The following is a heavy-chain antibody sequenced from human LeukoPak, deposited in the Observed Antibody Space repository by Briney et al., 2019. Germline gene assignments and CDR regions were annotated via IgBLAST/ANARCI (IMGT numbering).Heavy chain of an antibody. J-gene: IGHJ4*02. CDR1: GFTFSSYA. V-gene: IGHV3-30-3*01. Sequence: GSLRLSCAASGFTFSSYAMHWARQAPGKGLEWVAVISYDGSNKYYADSVKGRFTISRDNSKNTLYLQMNSLRAEDTAVYYCAREPLGWLYFDYWGQGTLVTVSS. D-gene: IGHD3-22*01. CDR2: ISYDGSNK. CDR3: AREPLGWLYFDY.